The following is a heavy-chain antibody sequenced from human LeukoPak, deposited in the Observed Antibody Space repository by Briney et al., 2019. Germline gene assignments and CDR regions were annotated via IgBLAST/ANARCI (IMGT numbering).Heavy chain of an antibody. CDR3: ARAELRTGFYYYYYMDV. V-gene: IGHV1-69*05. D-gene: IGHD1-26*01. CDR1: GGTFSSYA. CDR2: IIPIFGTA. J-gene: IGHJ6*03. Sequence: SVKVSRKASGGTFSSYAISWVRQAPGQGLEWMGGIIPIFGTANYAQKFQGRVTITTDESTSTAYMELSSLRSEDTAVYYCARAELRTGFYYYYYMDVWGKGTTVTVSS.